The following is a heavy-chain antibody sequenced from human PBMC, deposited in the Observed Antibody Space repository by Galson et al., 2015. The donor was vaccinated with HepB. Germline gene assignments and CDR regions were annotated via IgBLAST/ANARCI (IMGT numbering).Heavy chain of an antibody. D-gene: IGHD5-12*01. CDR1: QFTFSSYA. CDR2: ISFDGNNK. Sequence: SLRLSCAASQFTFSSYAMHWVRQPPGKGLEWVTLISFDGNNKDYVESVKGRFTISRDNSKNTLYLQMDSLRGEDTAVYYCARDWTTYTYYDSRYYGFNVWGQGTTVTVSS. J-gene: IGHJ6*02. V-gene: IGHV3-30-3*01. CDR3: ARDWTTYTYYDSRYYGFNV.